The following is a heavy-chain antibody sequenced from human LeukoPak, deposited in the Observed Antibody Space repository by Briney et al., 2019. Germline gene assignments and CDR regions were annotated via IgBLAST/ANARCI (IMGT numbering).Heavy chain of an antibody. Sequence: PGGSLRLSCAASGLTFSSYAMSWVRQAPGKGLEWVSAISGSGGSTYYADSVKGRFTISRDNSKNTLYLQMNSLRAEDTAVYYCAKPPRYFDWLLFDYWGQGTLVTVSS. CDR2: ISGSGGST. D-gene: IGHD3-9*01. CDR3: AKPPRYFDWLLFDY. CDR1: GLTFSSYA. J-gene: IGHJ4*02. V-gene: IGHV3-23*01.